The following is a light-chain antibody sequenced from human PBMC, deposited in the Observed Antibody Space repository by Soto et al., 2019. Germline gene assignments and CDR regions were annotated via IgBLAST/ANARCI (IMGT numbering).Light chain of an antibody. CDR1: NSVVGSYNL. Sequence: QSVLTQPASVSGSPGQSVTISCTGTNSVVGSYNLVSWYQQHPGKAPKLMIYEGSKRPSGVSNRFSGSKSGNTASLTISGLQAEDEADYYCCSYAGSSTLVFGGGTKVTVL. CDR3: CSYAGSSTLV. CDR2: EGS. J-gene: IGLJ2*01. V-gene: IGLV2-23*01.